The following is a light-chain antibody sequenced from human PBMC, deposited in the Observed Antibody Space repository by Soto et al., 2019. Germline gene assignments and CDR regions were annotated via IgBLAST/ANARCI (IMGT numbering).Light chain of an antibody. CDR2: GAS. Sequence: EIVMTQSPAILSVSPGERATLSCRASQYVWTSVAWYQQKPGQAPRLLIYGASTRATGIPARFSGSESGTEFTISISSLQSEDSAVYYCKQYKNWPPITFGQGTRLEIK. V-gene: IGKV3-15*01. CDR1: QYVWTS. J-gene: IGKJ5*01. CDR3: KQYKNWPPIT.